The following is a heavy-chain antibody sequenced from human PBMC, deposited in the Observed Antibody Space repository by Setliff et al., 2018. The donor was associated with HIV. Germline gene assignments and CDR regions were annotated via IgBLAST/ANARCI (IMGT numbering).Heavy chain of an antibody. D-gene: IGHD3-9*01. J-gene: IGHJ4*02. Sequence: SETLSLTCRVSGGSIRDYYWNWIRQPAGKGLEWIGRIYSDGSTNYNPSLKSRVTMSVDTSKNQFSLKLSSVTAADTAVYYCARYVSDWFYIDSWGQGTRVTASS. CDR3: ARYVSDWFYIDS. CDR2: IYSDGST. V-gene: IGHV4-4*07. CDR1: GGSIRDYY.